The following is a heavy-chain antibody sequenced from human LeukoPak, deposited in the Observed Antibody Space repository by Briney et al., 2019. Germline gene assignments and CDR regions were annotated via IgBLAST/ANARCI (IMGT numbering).Heavy chain of an antibody. V-gene: IGHV4-34*01. CDR1: GGSFSGYY. Sequence: SETLSLTCAVYGGSFSGYYWSWIRQPPGKGLEWIGEINHSGSTNYNPSLKSRVTISVDTSKNQFSLKLSSVTAADTAVYYCARGPSSGYYYYYMAVWGKGTTVTVSS. CDR3: ARGPSSGYYYYYMAV. CDR2: INHSGST. D-gene: IGHD6-25*01. J-gene: IGHJ6*03.